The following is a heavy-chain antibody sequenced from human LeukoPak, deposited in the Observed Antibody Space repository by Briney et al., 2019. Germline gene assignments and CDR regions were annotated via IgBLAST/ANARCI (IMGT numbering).Heavy chain of an antibody. J-gene: IGHJ4*02. CDR1: GFPLSSYW. Sequence: GGSLRLSCAASGFPLSSYWMTWIRQAPGKGLEWVANINEDGSAKSYVDSVKGRFTISRDNAKNSLYLQMNSLRAEDTAIYYCTRVGYIDEGIDYWGQGTLVTVSS. V-gene: IGHV3-7*04. D-gene: IGHD5-24*01. CDR3: TRVGYIDEGIDY. CDR2: INEDGSAK.